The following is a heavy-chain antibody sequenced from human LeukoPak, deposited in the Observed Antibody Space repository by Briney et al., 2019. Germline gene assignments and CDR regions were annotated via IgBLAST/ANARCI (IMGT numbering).Heavy chain of an antibody. D-gene: IGHD6-13*01. CDR3: ARDLMGIAYRGAFYY. CDR1: GFTFSSYA. CDR2: ISYDGSNK. V-gene: IGHV3-30*04. J-gene: IGHJ4*02. Sequence: GGSLRLSCAASGFTFSSYAMHWVRQAPGKGLEWVAVISYDGSNKYYADSVKGRFTISRDNSKNTLYLQMNSLRAEDTAVYYCARDLMGIAYRGAFYYWGQGTLVTVSS.